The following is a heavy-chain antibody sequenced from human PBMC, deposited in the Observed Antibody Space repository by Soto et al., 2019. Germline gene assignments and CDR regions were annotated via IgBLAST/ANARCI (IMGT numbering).Heavy chain of an antibody. V-gene: IGHV4-34*01. CDR2: INHSGST. Sequence: SETLSLTCAVYGGSFSGYYWSWIRQPPGKGLEWIGEINHSGSTNYNPSLKSRVTISVDTSKNQFSLKRSSVTAADTAVYYCARSRSSDYGMDAWGQGTTVTVSS. D-gene: IGHD6-25*01. CDR3: ARSRSSDYGMDA. CDR1: GGSFSGYY. J-gene: IGHJ6*02.